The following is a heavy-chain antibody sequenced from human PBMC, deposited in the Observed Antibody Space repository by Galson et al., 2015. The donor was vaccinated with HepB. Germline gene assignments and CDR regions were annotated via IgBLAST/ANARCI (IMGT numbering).Heavy chain of an antibody. D-gene: IGHD2/OR15-2a*01. Sequence: SLRLSCAASGFTFSSYGMHWVRQAPGKGLEWVAVIWYDGSNKYYADSVKGRFTISRDNSKNTLYLQMNSLRAEDTAVYYCARDAKNIKAFDYWGQGTLVTVSS. J-gene: IGHJ4*02. V-gene: IGHV3-33*08. CDR1: GFTFSSYG. CDR2: IWYDGSNK. CDR3: ARDAKNIKAFDY.